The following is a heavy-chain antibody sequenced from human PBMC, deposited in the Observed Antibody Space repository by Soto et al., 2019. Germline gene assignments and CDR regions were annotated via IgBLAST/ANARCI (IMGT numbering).Heavy chain of an antibody. D-gene: IGHD1-20*01. CDR1: GYSFTSQW. Sequence: PGESLKISCKGSGYSFTSQWIGWVRQMPGKGLEWMGIIYPGDSNTRYSPSFQGQVTISADKSISTAYLQWSSLKASDTAMYYCARLAYNWSQNWFDPWGQGTLVTVSS. J-gene: IGHJ5*02. CDR3: ARLAYNWSQNWFDP. CDR2: IYPGDSNT. V-gene: IGHV5-51*01.